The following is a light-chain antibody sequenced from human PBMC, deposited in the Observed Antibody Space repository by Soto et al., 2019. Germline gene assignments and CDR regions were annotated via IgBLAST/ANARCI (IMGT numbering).Light chain of an antibody. V-gene: IGKV1-8*01. CDR2: AAS. CDR1: QGISSY. Sequence: AIRMTQSPSSFSASTGDRVTITCRASQGISSYLAWYLQKPGKAPKLLIYAASTLQSGVPSRFSGSGSGTDFTLTISCLQSEDFATYYCQQYYSYPPYTFGQGTKLEIK. CDR3: QQYYSYPPYT. J-gene: IGKJ2*01.